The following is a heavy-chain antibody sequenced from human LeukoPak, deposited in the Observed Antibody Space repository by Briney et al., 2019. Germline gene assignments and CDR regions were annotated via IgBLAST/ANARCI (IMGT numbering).Heavy chain of an antibody. CDR1: GFTFSSYS. J-gene: IGHJ6*03. CDR3: ARSPVPENAYYYYYYMDV. D-gene: IGHD1-1*01. Sequence: GGSLRLSCAASGFTFSSYSMNWVRQAPGKGLEWVSSISSSSSYIYYADSVKGRFTISRDNAKNSLYLQMNSLRAEDTAVYYCARSPVPENAYYYYYYMDVWGKGTTVTVSS. CDR2: ISSSSSYI. V-gene: IGHV3-21*01.